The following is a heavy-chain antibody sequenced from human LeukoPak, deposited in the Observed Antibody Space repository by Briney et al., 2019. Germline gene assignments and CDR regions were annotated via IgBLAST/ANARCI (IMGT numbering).Heavy chain of an antibody. CDR2: IRSDGVEK. CDR3: AREFTGYGNTDY. J-gene: IGHJ4*02. Sequence: GGSLRLSCTAAGFSLSMYWMSWVRQAPGKGLEWVANIRSDGVEKYYVDSVRGRFTISTDTAKNTLYLQMNSLRADDTAVYYCAREFTGYGNTDYWSQGTLVTVSS. V-gene: IGHV3-7*03. D-gene: IGHD5-12*01. CDR1: GFSLSMYW.